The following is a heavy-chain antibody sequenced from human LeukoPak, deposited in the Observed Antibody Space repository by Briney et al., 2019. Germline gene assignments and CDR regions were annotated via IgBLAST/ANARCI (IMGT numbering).Heavy chain of an antibody. CDR2: IYTTGST. CDR1: GVSIANTFYY. Sequence: SQTLSLTCTVSGVSIANTFYYWNWLRQPAGKGLEWIGRIYTTGSTDYNPSFKRRVTISLDTARNQFSLKLSSVTAADTAVYYCARRQDGHDYWGQGTLVTVSS. J-gene: IGHJ4*02. V-gene: IGHV4-61*02. CDR3: ARRQDGHDY.